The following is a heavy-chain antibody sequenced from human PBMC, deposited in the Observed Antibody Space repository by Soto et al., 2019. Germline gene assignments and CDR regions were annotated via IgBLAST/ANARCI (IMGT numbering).Heavy chain of an antibody. D-gene: IGHD5-18*01. CDR1: VGSFGGYY. Sequence: QVQLQQWGAGLLKPSETLSLTCAVYVGSFGGYYWGGIRQPPGKGLEWIGEINHSGSTNYNPSLKSRVTISVDTSKNQFSLKLSSVTAADTAVYYCARVSGYSSPYWGQGTLVTVSS. CDR3: ARVSGYSSPY. CDR2: INHSGST. J-gene: IGHJ4*02. V-gene: IGHV4-34*01.